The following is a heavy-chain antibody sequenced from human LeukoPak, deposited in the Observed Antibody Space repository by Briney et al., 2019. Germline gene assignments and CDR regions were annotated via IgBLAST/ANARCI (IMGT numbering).Heavy chain of an antibody. CDR3: ANSARLGTFDY. CDR2: ISRNGGST. D-gene: IGHD7-27*01. Sequence: GGSLRLSCAASGFTFSNYAMTWVRQAPGKGLEWVSTISRNGGSTYYVDSVKGRFTVSRDNSESTLYLQMNSLRAEDTAVYYCANSARLGTFDYLGQGTLVTVSS. J-gene: IGHJ4*02. V-gene: IGHV3-23*01. CDR1: GFTFSNYA.